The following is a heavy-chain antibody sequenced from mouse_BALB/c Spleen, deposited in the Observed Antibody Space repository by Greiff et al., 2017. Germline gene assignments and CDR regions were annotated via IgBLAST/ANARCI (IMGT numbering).Heavy chain of an antibody. CDR1: GYAFSSYW. CDR3: ARGGNYVYYAMDY. J-gene: IGHJ4*01. CDR2: IYPGDGDT. Sequence: QVQLQQSGAELVRPGSSVKISCKASGYAFSSYWMNWVKQRPGQGLEWIGQIYPGDGDTNYNGKFKGKATLTADKSSSTAYMQLSSLTSEDSAVYVCARGGNYVYYAMDYWGQGTSVTVSS. V-gene: IGHV1-80*01. D-gene: IGHD2-1*01.